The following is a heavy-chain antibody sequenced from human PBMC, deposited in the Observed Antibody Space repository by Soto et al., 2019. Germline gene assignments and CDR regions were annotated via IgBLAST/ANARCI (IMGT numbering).Heavy chain of an antibody. CDR1: GFSLTTSGVG. Sequence: QITLNESGPTVVRPTETLTLTCRFSGFSLTTSGVGVGWIRQSPGKAPEWLALIYWDDDKRYSASLKSRLTTTKDTSKNQVVLTVSDLDPTVTATYYCAHRVLRTVFGLVTTTATYFDLWGQGTPVAVSS. V-gene: IGHV2-5*02. CDR2: IYWDDDK. J-gene: IGHJ4*02. CDR3: AHRVLRTVFGLVTTTATYFDL. D-gene: IGHD3-3*01.